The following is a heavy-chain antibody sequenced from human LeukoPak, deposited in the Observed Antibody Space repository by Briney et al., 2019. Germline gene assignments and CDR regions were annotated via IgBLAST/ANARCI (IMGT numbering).Heavy chain of an antibody. V-gene: IGHV4-34*01. CDR3: ARGTSGNYYDSSGYDYYFDY. Sequence: SETLSLTCAVYGGSFSGYYWSWIRQPPGKGLEWIGETNHSGSTNYNPSLKSRVTISVDTSKNQFSLKLSSVTAADTAVYYCARGTSGNYYDSSGYDYYFDYWGQGTLVTVSS. CDR2: TNHSGST. J-gene: IGHJ4*02. CDR1: GGSFSGYY. D-gene: IGHD3-22*01.